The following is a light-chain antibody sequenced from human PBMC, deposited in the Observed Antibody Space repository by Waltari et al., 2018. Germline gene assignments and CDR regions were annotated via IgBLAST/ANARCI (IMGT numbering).Light chain of an antibody. V-gene: IGKV1-5*03. CDR3: QQYSDDWT. CDR1: QSINRW. Sequence: DIQMTQSPSTLSASVGDTVSITCRASQSINRWLAWYQPKPGKAPNHLIYRASTLESGVPSRFSGSESGAEFTLTISSLQPDDFATYYCQQYSDDWTFGQGTKVEIK. J-gene: IGKJ1*01. CDR2: RAS.